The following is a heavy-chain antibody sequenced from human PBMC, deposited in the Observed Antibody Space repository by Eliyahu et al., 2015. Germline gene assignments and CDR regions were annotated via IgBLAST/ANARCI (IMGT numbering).Heavy chain of an antibody. CDR1: GFXFGDYA. D-gene: IGHD4-17*01. J-gene: IGHJ4*02. CDR3: TRAADDMTTVTTVDY. CDR2: IRSKAYGGTT. V-gene: IGHV3-49*05. Sequence: EVQLVESGGGLVKPGRSLRLSXTASGFXFGDYAMXWFRQAPGKGLEWVGFIRSKAYGGTTEYAASVKGRFTISRDDSKSIAYLQMNSLKTEDTAVYYCTRAADDMTTVTTVDYWGQGTLVTVSS.